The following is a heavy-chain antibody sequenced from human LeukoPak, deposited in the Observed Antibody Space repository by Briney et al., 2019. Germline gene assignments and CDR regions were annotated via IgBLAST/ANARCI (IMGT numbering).Heavy chain of an antibody. J-gene: IGHJ5*02. D-gene: IGHD2-2*01. CDR2: IIPILGIA. V-gene: IGHV1-69*02. CDR3: ARLLMGTAAINNWFDP. CDR1: GGTFSSNT. Sequence: GASVKVSCKASGGTFSSNTISWVRQAPGQGLEWMGRIIPILGIANYAQKFQGRVTITADESTSTAYMELSSLRSEDTAVYYCARLLMGTAAINNWFDPWGQGTLVTVSS.